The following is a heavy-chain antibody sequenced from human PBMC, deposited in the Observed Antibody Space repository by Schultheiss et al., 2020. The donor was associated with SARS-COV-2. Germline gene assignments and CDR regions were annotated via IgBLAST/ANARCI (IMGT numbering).Heavy chain of an antibody. CDR1: GFIFSGSA. D-gene: IGHD5-18*01. Sequence: GESLKISCAASGFIFSGSAMHWVRQASGKGLEWVGRIRSKANNYATTYVASVQGRFTISRDDSKNTAYLQMNSLKAEDTAMYYCTHHGHTYGLFDSWGQGTLVTVSS. J-gene: IGHJ4*02. CDR2: IRSKANNYAT. CDR3: THHGHTYGLFDS. V-gene: IGHV3-73*01.